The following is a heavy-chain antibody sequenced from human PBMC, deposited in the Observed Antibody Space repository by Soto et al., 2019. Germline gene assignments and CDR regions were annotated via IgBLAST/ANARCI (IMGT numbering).Heavy chain of an antibody. CDR2: ISAYNGNT. V-gene: IGHV1-18*01. CDR3: ARDIVLVPAAPAPGVFGYYYGMDV. D-gene: IGHD2-2*01. CDR1: GYTFTSYG. Sequence: QVQLVQSGAEVKKPGASVKVSCKASGYTFTSYGISWVRQAPGQGLEWMGWISAYNGNTNYAQKLQGRVTMTTDTSTSTAYMELRSLRSDDTAVYYCARDIVLVPAAPAPGVFGYYYGMDVWGQGTTVTVSS. J-gene: IGHJ6*02.